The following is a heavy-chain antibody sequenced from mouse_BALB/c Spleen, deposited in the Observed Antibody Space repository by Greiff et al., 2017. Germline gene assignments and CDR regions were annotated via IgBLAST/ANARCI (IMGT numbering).Heavy chain of an antibody. CDR1: GYSFTSYY. CDR2: IDPFNGGT. J-gene: IGHJ3*01. V-gene: IGHV1S135*01. Sequence: EVQLQQSGPELMKPGASVKISCKASGYSFTSYYMHWVKQSHGKSLEWIGYIDPFNGGTSYNQKFKGKATLTVDKSSSTAYMHLSSLTSEDSAVYYCARNYDYDKWFAYWGQGTLVTVSA. D-gene: IGHD2-4*01. CDR3: ARNYDYDKWFAY.